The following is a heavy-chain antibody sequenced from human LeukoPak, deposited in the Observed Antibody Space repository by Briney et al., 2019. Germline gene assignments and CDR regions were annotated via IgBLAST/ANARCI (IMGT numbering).Heavy chain of an antibody. CDR3: ANSMELFLEWLLYLDY. D-gene: IGHD3-3*01. CDR1: GFTFSRYW. V-gene: IGHV3-23*01. CDR2: ISGSGGST. J-gene: IGHJ4*02. Sequence: GGSLRLSCAASGFTFSRYWMSWVRQAPGKGLEWVSAISGSGGSTYYADSVKGRFTISRDNSKNTLYLQMNSLRAEDTAVYYCANSMELFLEWLLYLDYWGQGTLVTVSS.